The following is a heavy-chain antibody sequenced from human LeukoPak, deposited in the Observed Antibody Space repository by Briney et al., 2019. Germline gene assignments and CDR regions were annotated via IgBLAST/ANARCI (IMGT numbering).Heavy chain of an antibody. D-gene: IGHD6-13*01. CDR2: ISAYNGNT. CDR3: ARLYSSSWWDYFDY. CDR1: GFTFSSYG. J-gene: IGHJ4*02. Sequence: GGSLILSCAASGFTFSSYGMHWVRQAPGKGLEWMGWISAYNGNTNYAQKLQGRVTMTTDTSTSTAYMELRSLRSDDTAVYYCARLYSSSWWDYFDYWGQGTLVTVSS. V-gene: IGHV1-18*01.